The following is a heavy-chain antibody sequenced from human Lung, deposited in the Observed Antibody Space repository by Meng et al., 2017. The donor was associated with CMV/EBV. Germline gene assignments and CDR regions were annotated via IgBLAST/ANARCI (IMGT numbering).Heavy chain of an antibody. Sequence: SCAASGFSFSDYAMHWVRQAPGKGLEWVTFNRHDGTNKYYAESVKGQFTISRDNSKSTLYLHMNRLRPEDTAVYYCAKGERQFCSSFNCHYQYYGMDVWXQGPTVTVSS. CDR1: GFSFSDYA. V-gene: IGHV3-30*02. CDR2: NRHDGTNK. J-gene: IGHJ6*02. CDR3: AKGERQFCSSFNCHYQYYGMDV. D-gene: IGHD3-3*01.